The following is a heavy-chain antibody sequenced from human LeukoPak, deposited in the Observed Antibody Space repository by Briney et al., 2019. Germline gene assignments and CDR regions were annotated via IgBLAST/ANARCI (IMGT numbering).Heavy chain of an antibody. D-gene: IGHD3-10*01. CDR1: GFTFSTFT. Sequence: GGSLXXSCVASGFTFSTFTMNWVRQAPGKGLEGVSYISSRSSTIYYADSVKGRFTISRDNAKNSLYLQMNRLRAEDTGVYYXXXXXXXXYFFGHKKYYYYMDVWGKGTTVTVSS. J-gene: IGHJ6*03. V-gene: IGHV3-48*01. CDR3: XXXXXXXYFFGHKKYYYYMDV. CDR2: ISSRSSTI.